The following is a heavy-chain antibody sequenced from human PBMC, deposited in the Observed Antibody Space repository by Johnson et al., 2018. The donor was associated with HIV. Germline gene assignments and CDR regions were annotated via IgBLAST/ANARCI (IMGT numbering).Heavy chain of an antibody. CDR3: ASGGPLSGSDECCLDV. Sequence: QVQLVESGGGVVQPGRSLRLSCAASGFTFSRYAMHWVRQAPGKGLEWVAVISYDGRNKYYADSVKGRFPISRDNSKNTLYLQMNSLRVEDTPVSSCASGGPLSGSDECCLDVWGQGTMVTVSS. J-gene: IGHJ3*01. CDR2: ISYDGRNK. V-gene: IGHV3-30*04. CDR1: GFTFSRYA. D-gene: IGHD1-26*01.